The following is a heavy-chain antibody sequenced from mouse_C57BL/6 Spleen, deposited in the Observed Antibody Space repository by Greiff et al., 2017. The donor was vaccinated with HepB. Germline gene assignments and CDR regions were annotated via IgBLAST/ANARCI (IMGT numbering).Heavy chain of an antibody. D-gene: IGHD1-1*01. J-gene: IGHJ3*01. Sequence: VQLQQSGAELVKPGASVKISCKASGYAFSSYWMNWVKQRPGKGLEWIGQIYPGDGDTNYNGKFKGKATLTADKSSSTAYMQLSSLTSEDSAVYFCAREGDYYGSSSVAYWGQGTLVTVSA. CDR3: AREGDYYGSSSVAY. CDR1: GYAFSSYW. CDR2: IYPGDGDT. V-gene: IGHV1-80*01.